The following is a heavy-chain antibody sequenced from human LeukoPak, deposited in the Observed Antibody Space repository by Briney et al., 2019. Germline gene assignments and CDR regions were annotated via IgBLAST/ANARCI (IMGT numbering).Heavy chain of an antibody. D-gene: IGHD6-19*01. Sequence: SETLSLTCTVSGGSVSSGSYYWSWIRQPPGKGLEWIGYIYYSGSTNYNPSLKSRVTISVDTSKNQFSLKLSSVTAADTAVHYCASRLGYSSGYWFDPWGQGTLVTVSS. CDR1: GGSVSSGSYY. J-gene: IGHJ5*02. CDR3: ASRLGYSSGYWFDP. CDR2: IYYSGST. V-gene: IGHV4-61*01.